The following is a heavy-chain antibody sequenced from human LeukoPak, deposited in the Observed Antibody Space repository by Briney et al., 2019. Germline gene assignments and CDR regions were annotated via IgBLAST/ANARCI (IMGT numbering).Heavy chain of an antibody. CDR2: INGDERSR. V-gene: IGHV3-74*01. J-gene: IGHJ4*02. CDR3: VREHFLTGYWVFDY. D-gene: IGHD3/OR15-3a*01. Sequence: GGSLRLSCAVSGFTFGSYWMHWVRQAPGKGLVWVSRINGDERSRTYADSVKGRFTISRDNAKNTLYLQMNSLRAEDTAVYYCVREHFLTGYWVFDYWGQGTLVTVSS. CDR1: GFTFGSYW.